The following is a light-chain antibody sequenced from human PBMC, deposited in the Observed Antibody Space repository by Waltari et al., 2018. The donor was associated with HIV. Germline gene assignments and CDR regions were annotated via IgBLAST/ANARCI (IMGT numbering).Light chain of an antibody. CDR3: RQGTHWPDT. CDR2: KVS. V-gene: IGKV2-30*01. CDR1: QSLVYRDGNTY. Sequence: DVVMTQSPLSLPVTLGQPASLSCRSSQSLVYRDGNTYLICFQQRPGQSTSRLICKVSNRGSGVPDRFSGSGSGTDFTLKISWVEAGDVGVYCCRQGTHWPDTFGQGTKLKI. J-gene: IGKJ2*01.